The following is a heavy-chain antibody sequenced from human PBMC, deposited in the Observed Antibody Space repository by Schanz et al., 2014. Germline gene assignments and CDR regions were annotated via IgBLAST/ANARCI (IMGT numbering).Heavy chain of an antibody. J-gene: IGHJ4*02. D-gene: IGHD5-12*01. Sequence: QGQLVESGGEVKKPGASVKVSCKASGYIFIGYFIHWVRQAPGQGLEWMGRINPNSGGTNYAQKFQGRVTMTRDTSISTAYMELSSLTSDDTAIYYCARVTTGYDSWGQGTLVTVSS. CDR2: INPNSGGT. CDR1: GYIFIGYF. V-gene: IGHV1-2*02. CDR3: ARVTTGYDS.